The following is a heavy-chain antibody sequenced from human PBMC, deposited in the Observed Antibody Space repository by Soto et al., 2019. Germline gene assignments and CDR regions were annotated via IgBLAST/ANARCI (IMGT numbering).Heavy chain of an antibody. CDR1: GFSLTTSGMC. V-gene: IGHV2-70*11. Sequence: SGPTLVNPTQTLTLTCTFSGFSLTTSGMCVSWIRQPPGKALEWLARIDWDGDKYYSTSLKTRLTISKDTSKSQVVLTMTNMDPVDTATYHCARTYGTYSSSQEIDYWGQGTLVTSPQ. J-gene: IGHJ4*02. CDR3: ARTYGTYSSSQEIDY. CDR2: IDWDGDK. D-gene: IGHD6-13*01.